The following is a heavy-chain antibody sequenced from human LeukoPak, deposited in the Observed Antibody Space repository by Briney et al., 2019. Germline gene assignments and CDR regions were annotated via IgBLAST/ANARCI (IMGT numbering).Heavy chain of an antibody. V-gene: IGHV4-4*07. CDR2: IYTSGST. CDR1: GGSISSYY. CDR3: ARDRSISGSYYGDVDY. Sequence: SETLSLTCTDSGGSISSYYWSWIRQPAGKGLEWIGRIYTSGSTNYNPSLKSRVTISVDKSKNQFSLKLSSVTAADTAVYYCARDRSISGSYYGDVDYWGQGTLVTVSS. J-gene: IGHJ4*02. D-gene: IGHD1-26*01.